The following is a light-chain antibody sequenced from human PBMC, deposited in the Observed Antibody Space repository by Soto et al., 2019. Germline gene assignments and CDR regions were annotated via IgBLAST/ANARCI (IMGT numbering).Light chain of an antibody. CDR1: QSVSSN. V-gene: IGKV3-15*01. Sequence: EIVMTQSPATLSVSPGERATLSCRASQSVSSNLAWYQQKPGQAPRLLIYGASTRATGIPARFSGSGSGTEFTLTISSLQSEDFAVYYCQQYNSWPYTFGQGTELEIK. CDR3: QQYNSWPYT. CDR2: GAS. J-gene: IGKJ2*01.